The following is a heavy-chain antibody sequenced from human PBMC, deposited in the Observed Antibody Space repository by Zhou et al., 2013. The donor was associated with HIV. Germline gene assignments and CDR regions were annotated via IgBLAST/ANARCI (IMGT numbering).Heavy chain of an antibody. J-gene: IGHJ1*01. CDR3: GRPLTTNSGYYNAH. CDR1: GYTLTELA. D-gene: IGHD3-22*01. CDR2: FDPERGER. Sequence: QVQLLQSGAEVKKPGASVKVSCKVSGYTLTELALHWVRQAPGKGLEWMGGFDPERGERIYAQKFQGRVTMAEDTSADTAYLELSSLRSEDTAVYYCGRPLTTNSGYYNAHWGQGTLVTVSS. V-gene: IGHV1-24*01.